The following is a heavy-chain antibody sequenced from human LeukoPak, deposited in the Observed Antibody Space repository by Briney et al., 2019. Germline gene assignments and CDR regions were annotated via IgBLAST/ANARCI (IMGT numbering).Heavy chain of an antibody. CDR3: AREIAAAGIRWFDP. D-gene: IGHD6-13*01. V-gene: IGHV3-21*01. J-gene: IGHJ5*02. Sequence: GGSLRLFCAASGFTFSSYSMNWVRQAPGKGVEGVSSISSSSSHIYYADSVKGRFTISRDNAKNSLYLQMNSLRAEDTAVYYCAREIAAAGIRWFDPWGQGTLVTVSS. CDR1: GFTFSSYS. CDR2: ISSSSSHI.